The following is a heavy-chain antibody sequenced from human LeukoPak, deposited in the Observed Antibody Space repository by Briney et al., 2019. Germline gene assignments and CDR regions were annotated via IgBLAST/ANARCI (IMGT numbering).Heavy chain of an antibody. CDR3: ARERQYYFDY. Sequence: GGSLRLSCAASGFTFSSYWMSWVRQAPGKGLEWVSVIYSGGSTYYADSVKGRFTISRDNSKNTLYLQMNSLRAEDTAVYYCARERQYYFDYWGQGTLVTVSS. J-gene: IGHJ4*02. CDR1: GFTFSSYW. V-gene: IGHV3-53*01. CDR2: IYSGGST.